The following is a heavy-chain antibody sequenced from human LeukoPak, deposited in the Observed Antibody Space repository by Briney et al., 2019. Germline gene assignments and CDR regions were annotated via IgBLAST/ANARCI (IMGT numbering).Heavy chain of an antibody. D-gene: IGHD6-19*01. V-gene: IGHV4-59*12. CDR3: AAGWGIDSFDF. Sequence: PSETLSLTCAVSGGSISSYYWTWIRQPPGKGLEWIGFIYYTGNTNSNPSLKSRVIISLETSKNQFSLKLNSVTAADTAVYFCAAGWGIDSFDFWGHGTMLIVSS. CDR1: GGSISSYY. CDR2: IYYTGNT. J-gene: IGHJ3*01.